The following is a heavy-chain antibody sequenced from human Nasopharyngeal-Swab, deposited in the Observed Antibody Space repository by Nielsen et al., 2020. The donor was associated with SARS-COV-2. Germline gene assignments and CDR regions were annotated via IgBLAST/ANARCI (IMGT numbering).Heavy chain of an antibody. D-gene: IGHD6-13*01. J-gene: IGHJ1*01. V-gene: IGHV5-51*01. Sequence: GESLKISCKGSGYSFTSYWIGWVRQMPGKGLEWMGIIYPGDSDTRYSPSFQGHVTISADKSISTAYLQWSSLKASDTAMYYCATGGHLGYSGSWSRHPAEFFQHWGQGTLVTVSS. CDR3: ATGGHLGYSGSWSRHPAEFFQH. CDR1: GYSFTSYW. CDR2: IYPGDSDT.